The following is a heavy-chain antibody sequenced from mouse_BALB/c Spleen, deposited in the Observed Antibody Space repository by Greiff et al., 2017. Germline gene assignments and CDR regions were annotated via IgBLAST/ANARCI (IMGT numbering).Heavy chain of an antibody. CDR2: IDPYYGGT. CDR3: ARSGYGKSLYAMDY. CDR1: GYSFTGYN. D-gene: IGHD2-10*02. V-gene: IGHV1-39*01. J-gene: IGHJ4*01. Sequence: VHVKQSGPELEKPGASVKISCKASGYSFTGYNMNWVKQSNGKSLEWIGNIDPYYGGTSYNQKFKGKATLTVDKSSSTAYMQLKSLTSEDSAVYYCARSGYGKSLYAMDYWGQGTSVTVSS.